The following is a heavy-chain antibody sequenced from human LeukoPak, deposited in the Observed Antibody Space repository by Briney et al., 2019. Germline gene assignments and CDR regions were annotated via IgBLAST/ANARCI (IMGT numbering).Heavy chain of an antibody. CDR1: GRSFSGYY. J-gene: IGHJ6*04. V-gene: IGHV4-34*01. CDR3: ASTRRDFYGMDV. Sequence: PETMYLTCAVYGRSFSGYYWSWIRQHPGKGQEWIGEINHSGSTNYNPSLKSRVTISVDTSKNQFSLKLSSVTAADTAVYYCASTRRDFYGMDVWGKGTTVTVSS. D-gene: IGHD3-3*01. CDR2: INHSGST.